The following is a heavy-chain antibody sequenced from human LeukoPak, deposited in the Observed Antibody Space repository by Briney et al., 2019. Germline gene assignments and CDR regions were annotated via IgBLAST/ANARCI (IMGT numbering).Heavy chain of an antibody. V-gene: IGHV1-24*01. CDR2: FDPEDGET. CDR1: GYTLTELS. CDR3: ARVTLRGSQYNWFDP. Sequence: ASVKVSCKVSGYTLTELSMHWVRQAPGKGLEWMGGFDPEDGETIYAQKFQGRVTITADKSTSTAYLEVSSLTSEDTALYYCARVTLRGSQYNWFDPWGQGTLVTVSS. D-gene: IGHD1-26*01. J-gene: IGHJ5*02.